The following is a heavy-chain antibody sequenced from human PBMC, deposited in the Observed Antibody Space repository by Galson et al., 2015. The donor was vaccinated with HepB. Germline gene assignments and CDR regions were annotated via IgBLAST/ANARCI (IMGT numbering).Heavy chain of an antibody. CDR2: ISSSSSYI. D-gene: IGHD2-15*01. Sequence: SLRLSCAASGFTFSSYSMNWVRQAPGKGLEWVSSISSSSSYIYYADSVKGRFTISRDNAKNSLYLQMNSLRAEDTAVYYCARGAPGVVAPDYYYYGMDVWGQGTTVTVSS. V-gene: IGHV3-21*01. J-gene: IGHJ6*02. CDR3: ARGAPGVVAPDYYYYGMDV. CDR1: GFTFSSYS.